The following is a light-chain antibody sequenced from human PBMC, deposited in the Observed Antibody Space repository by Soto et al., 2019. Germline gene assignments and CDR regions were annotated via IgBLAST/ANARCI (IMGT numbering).Light chain of an antibody. J-gene: IGKJ5*01. Sequence: DIQLTQQPSPVSAAVADRVTITCRASQGVSTWLAWYQQKPGKAPNLLIYTASSLQSGVPSRFSGSGSGTDFTLTINGLQPEDFATYYCQQAASFPITFGQGTRLEIK. CDR2: TAS. V-gene: IGKV1-12*01. CDR3: QQAASFPIT. CDR1: QGVSTW.